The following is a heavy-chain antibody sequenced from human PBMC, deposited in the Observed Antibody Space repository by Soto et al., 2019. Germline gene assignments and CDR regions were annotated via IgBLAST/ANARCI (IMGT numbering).Heavy chain of an antibody. V-gene: IGHV1-69*13. CDR1: GGTFSSYA. CDR2: IIPIFGTA. CDR3: ARDLLRSIEASVYGMDV. D-gene: IGHD6-6*01. J-gene: IGHJ6*02. Sequence: ASVKVSCKASGGTFSSYAISWVRQAPGQGLEWMGGIIPIFGTANYAQKFQGRVTITADESTSTAYMELSSLRSEDTAVYYCARDLLRSIEASVYGMDVWGQGTTVTVSS.